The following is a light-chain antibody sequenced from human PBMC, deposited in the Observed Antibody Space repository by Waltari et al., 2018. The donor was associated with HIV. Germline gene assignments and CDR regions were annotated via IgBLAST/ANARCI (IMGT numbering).Light chain of an antibody. CDR2: AAS. CDR3: QQYGSSPIT. CDR1: QSVSSSY. V-gene: IGKV3-20*01. J-gene: IGKJ5*01. Sequence: EIVLTQYPGTLSLSPGERATLSCRASQSVSSSYLGWYQQKVGQAPRLLIYAASIRATGIPDRFSGSGSGTDFTLTISRLEPEDFAVYYCQQYGSSPITFGQGTRLEIK.